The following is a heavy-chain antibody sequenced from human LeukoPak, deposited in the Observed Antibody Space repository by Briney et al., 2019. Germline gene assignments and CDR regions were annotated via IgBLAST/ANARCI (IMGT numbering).Heavy chain of an antibody. D-gene: IGHD2-2*01. CDR3: ARGPTVYCSSTSCYYYYYYMDV. Sequence: ASVKVSCKASGYTFTSYDINLVRQATGQGLEWIGWMNPNSGNTGYAHKFHVKVRTTRNTSISKAYMELSSLRSEDTAVYYCARGPTVYCSSTSCYYYYYYMDVWGKGTTVTVSS. V-gene: IGHV1-8*03. J-gene: IGHJ6*03. CDR1: GYTFTSYD. CDR2: MNPNSGNT.